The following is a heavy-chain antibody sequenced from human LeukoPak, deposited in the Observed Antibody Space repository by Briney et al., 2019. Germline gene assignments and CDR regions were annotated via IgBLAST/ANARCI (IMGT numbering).Heavy chain of an antibody. CDR2: IYYSGST. V-gene: IGHV4-59*01. D-gene: IGHD6-13*01. Sequence: SETLSLTCTVSGGSISSYYWSGIRQPPGKGLEWIGYIYYSGSTNYNPSLKSRVTISVDTSKNQFSLKLSSVTAADTAVYYCARDTAAGLHYYMDVWGKGTTVTVSS. J-gene: IGHJ6*03. CDR3: ARDTAAGLHYYMDV. CDR1: GGSISSYY.